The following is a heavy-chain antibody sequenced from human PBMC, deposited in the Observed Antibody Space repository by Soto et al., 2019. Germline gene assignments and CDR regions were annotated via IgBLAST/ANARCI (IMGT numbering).Heavy chain of an antibody. Sequence: DVQLVESGGGLIQPGESLRLSCAAFGLTVSGKKYVAWVRQAPGKGLEWVSALYDVDGTYYADSVKGRFTTSRDSSKTTVYLQMNGLRPDDTAVYYSASWHERAHAYDVWGQGTTVTVSS. CDR3: ASWHERAHAYDV. CDR1: GLTVSGKKY. CDR2: LYDVDGT. J-gene: IGHJ3*01. V-gene: IGHV3-53*01. D-gene: IGHD1-1*01.